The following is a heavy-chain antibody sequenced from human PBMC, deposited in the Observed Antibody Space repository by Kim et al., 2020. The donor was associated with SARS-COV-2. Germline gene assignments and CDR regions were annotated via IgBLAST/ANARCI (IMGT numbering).Heavy chain of an antibody. D-gene: IGHD2-2*01. CDR2: FYYTGNT. CDR3: ARGLPVAPRSALDW. J-gene: IGHJ4*02. V-gene: IGHV4-59*01. CDR1: GGSISGSS. Sequence: SETLSLTCTVSGGSISGSSWTWIRQPPGKGLEWIGYFYYTGNTKYNPSLESRVIISVDTSKNQVFLKLTSVTAADTAVYFCARGLPVAPRSALDWWGQGTLVTVSS.